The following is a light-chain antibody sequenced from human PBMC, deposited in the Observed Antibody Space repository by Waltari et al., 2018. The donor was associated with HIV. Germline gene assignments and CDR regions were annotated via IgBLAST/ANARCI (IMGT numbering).Light chain of an antibody. CDR3: SSYTSSSTLRV. CDR2: EVS. J-gene: IGLJ3*02. Sequence: QSALTQPASVSGSPGQSITISCPGTSSDVGGYNYVSWYQQHPGKAPKLMIYEVSNRHSGVSNRFSGSKSGNTASLTISGLQAEDEADYYCSSYTSSSTLRVFGGGTKLTVL. V-gene: IGLV2-14*01. CDR1: SSDVGGYNY.